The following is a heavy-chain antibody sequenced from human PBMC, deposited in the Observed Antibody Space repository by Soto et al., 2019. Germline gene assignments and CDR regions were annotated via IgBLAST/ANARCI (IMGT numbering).Heavy chain of an antibody. D-gene: IGHD2-15*01. CDR2: IRNDGSDK. CDR3: ARGLSYYFDY. V-gene: IGHV3-33*03. CDR1: GFTFSSYG. J-gene: IGHJ4*02. Sequence: GGSLRLSCAAAGFTFSSYGMHWVRQAPGKGLVWVAGIRNDGSDKTYADSVKGRFTISRDNAENTLYLHMNSLTAEDTAIYYCARGLSYYFDYWGQGTLVTVSS.